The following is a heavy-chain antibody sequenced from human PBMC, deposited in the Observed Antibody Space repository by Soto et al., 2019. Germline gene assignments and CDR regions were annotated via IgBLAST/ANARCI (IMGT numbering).Heavy chain of an antibody. V-gene: IGHV1-18*01. D-gene: IGHD3-10*01. CDR2: INTYNGNT. CDR1: GYTFTNYG. CDR3: ARGVGSGTYYNQYNWFDP. J-gene: IGHJ5*02. Sequence: ASVKVSCKASGYTFTNYGISWVRQAPGQGLEWMGWINTYNGNTNHAQKLQGRVTMTTDTSTSTVYMELRSLRSDDTAVYYCARGVGSGTYYNQYNWFDPWGQGTLVTVSS.